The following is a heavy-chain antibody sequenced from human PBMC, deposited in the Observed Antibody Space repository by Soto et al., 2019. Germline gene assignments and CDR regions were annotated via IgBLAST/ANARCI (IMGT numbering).Heavy chain of an antibody. CDR3: TIDSYSTMIVVRFDY. D-gene: IGHD3-22*01. CDR1: GFIFDNEW. CDR2: IKEDGSEK. V-gene: IGHV3-7*01. Sequence: GGSLRLSCAASGFIFDNEWMSWVRQAPGKGLEWVANIKEDGSEKYYVGSVKGRFTISRDNAKNSLYLQMSSLRAEDTAVYYCTIDSYSTMIVVRFDYWGHGTLVTVSS. J-gene: IGHJ4*01.